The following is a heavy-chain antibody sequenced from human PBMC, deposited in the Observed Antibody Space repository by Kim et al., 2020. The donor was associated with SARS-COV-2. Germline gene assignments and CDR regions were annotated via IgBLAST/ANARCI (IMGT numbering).Heavy chain of an antibody. CDR2: INPNSGGT. V-gene: IGHV1-2*06. CDR1: GYTFTGYY. Sequence: ASVKVSCKASGYTFTGYYMHWVRQAPGQGLEWMGRINPNSGGTNYAQKFQSRVTMTRDTSISTAYMELSRLRSDDTAVYYCARAGSISRDGYNRALHRHDYWGQGTLVTVSS. J-gene: IGHJ4*02. CDR3: ARAGSISRDGYNRALHRHDY. D-gene: IGHD5-12*01.